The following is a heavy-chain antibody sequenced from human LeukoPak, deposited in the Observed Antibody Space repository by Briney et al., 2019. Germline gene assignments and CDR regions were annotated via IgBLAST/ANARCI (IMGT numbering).Heavy chain of an antibody. CDR2: IYPGDSDT. J-gene: IGHJ1*01. CDR1: GYSFTSYW. CDR3: ARQRIVGADVGDFQH. V-gene: IGHV5-51*01. D-gene: IGHD1-26*01. Sequence: GESLKISCKGSGYSFTSYWIGWVRQMPGKGLEWMGIIYPGDSDTRYSPSFQGQVTISADKSISTAYLQWSSLKASDTAMYYCARQRIVGADVGDFQHWGQGTLVTVSS.